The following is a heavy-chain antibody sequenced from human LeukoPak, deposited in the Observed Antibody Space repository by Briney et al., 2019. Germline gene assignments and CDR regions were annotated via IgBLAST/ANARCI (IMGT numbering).Heavy chain of an antibody. CDR2: IIPIFGTA. D-gene: IGHD3-22*01. V-gene: IGHV1-69*06. CDR3: ATCYYDSSGYAFDI. J-gene: IGHJ3*02. CDR1: GGTFSSYA. Sequence: SVKVSCKASGGTFSSYAISWVRQAPGQGLEWMGRIIPIFGTANYAQKFQGRVTITADKSTSTACMELSSLRSEDTAVYYCATCYYDSSGYAFDIWGQGTMVTVSS.